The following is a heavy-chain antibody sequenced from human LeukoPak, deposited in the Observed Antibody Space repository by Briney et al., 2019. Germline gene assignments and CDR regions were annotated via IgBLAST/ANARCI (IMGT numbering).Heavy chain of an antibody. CDR1: GGSISSSSYY. V-gene: IGHV4-39*07. D-gene: IGHD3-3*01. CDR3: ARVAPDFWSGYQNYYYYYMDV. Sequence: SETLSLTCTVSGGSISSSSYYWGWIRQPPGKGLEWIGSIYYSGSTYYNPSLKSRVTISVDTSKNQFSLKLSSVTAADTAVYYCARVAPDFWSGYQNYYYYYMDVWGKGTRVTVSS. J-gene: IGHJ6*03. CDR2: IYYSGST.